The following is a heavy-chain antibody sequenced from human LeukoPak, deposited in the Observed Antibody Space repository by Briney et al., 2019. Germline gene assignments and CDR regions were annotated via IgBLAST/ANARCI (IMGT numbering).Heavy chain of an antibody. CDR1: DGPISSNNYF. D-gene: IGHD6-19*01. Sequence: PSETLSLTCTVSDGPISSNNYFWGWIRQPPGKGLEWIGTIYYSGSTYYNPSLKSRVTISVDTSKNQFSLRLSSVTAADTAVYYCARHDSSGQYFQHWGQGTLVTVSS. CDR2: IYYSGST. V-gene: IGHV4-39*01. J-gene: IGHJ1*01. CDR3: ARHDSSGQYFQH.